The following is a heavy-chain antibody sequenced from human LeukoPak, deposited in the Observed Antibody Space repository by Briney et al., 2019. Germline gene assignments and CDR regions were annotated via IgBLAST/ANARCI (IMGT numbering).Heavy chain of an antibody. Sequence: ASVKVSCKASGYTFTSYGISWVRQAPGQGLEGMGWISAYNGNTNYAQKLQGRVTMTRDTSTSTAYMELRSLRSGDTAVYYCARDRAYSSSSQFWGQGTLVTVSS. CDR2: ISAYNGNT. CDR1: GYTFTSYG. D-gene: IGHD6-6*01. CDR3: ARDRAYSSSSQF. V-gene: IGHV1-18*01. J-gene: IGHJ4*02.